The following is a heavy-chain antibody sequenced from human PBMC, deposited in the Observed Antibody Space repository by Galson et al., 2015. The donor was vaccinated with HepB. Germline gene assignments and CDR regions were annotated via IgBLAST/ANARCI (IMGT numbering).Heavy chain of an antibody. V-gene: IGHV5-51*01. Sequence: QSGAEVKKPGESLKISCKGSGYSFTSYWIGWVRQMPGKGLEWMGIIYPGDSDTRYSPSFQGQVTISADKSISTAYLQWSSLKASDTAMYYCARRRESTTIPYNWFDPWGQGTLVTVSS. CDR2: IYPGDSDT. D-gene: IGHD1-26*01. CDR1: GYSFTSYW. J-gene: IGHJ5*02. CDR3: ARRRESTTIPYNWFDP.